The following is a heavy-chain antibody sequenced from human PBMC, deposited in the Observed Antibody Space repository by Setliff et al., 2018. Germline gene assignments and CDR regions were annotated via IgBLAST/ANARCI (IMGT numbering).Heavy chain of an antibody. Sequence: ASVKVSCKASGYTFTSYDINWVRQATGQGLEWMGWMNPNSGNTGYAQKFQGRVTMTRNTSISTAYMELSSLRSEDTAVYYCARGAVPGRVSAFDIWGQGTMVTVSS. J-gene: IGHJ3*02. V-gene: IGHV1-8*02. CDR3: ARGAVPGRVSAFDI. CDR1: GYTFTSYD. D-gene: IGHD2-2*01. CDR2: MNPNSGNT.